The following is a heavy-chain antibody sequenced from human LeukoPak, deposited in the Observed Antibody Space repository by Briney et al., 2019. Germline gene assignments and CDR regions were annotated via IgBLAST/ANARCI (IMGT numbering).Heavy chain of an antibody. CDR3: ATAQHCSGGTCYAWTDAFHV. CDR2: IHLNGGGT. J-gene: IGHJ3*01. CDR1: GHIFTVDS. V-gene: IGHV1-2*02. Sequence: ASVKVSCTASGHIFTVDSIHWVRQAPGQGLEWMGWIHLNGGGTYRAQKFQDRVTMTKGTSISTTYMELNTLTSDDTAVYYCATAQHCSGGTCYAWTDAFHVWGQGTRVTVSS. D-gene: IGHD2-15*01.